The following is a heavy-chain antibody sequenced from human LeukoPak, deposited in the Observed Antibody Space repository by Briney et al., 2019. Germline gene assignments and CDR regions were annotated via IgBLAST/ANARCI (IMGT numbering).Heavy chain of an antibody. CDR3: ARGLPITMIVVVITTPSFDY. Sequence: PGGSLRLSCAASGFTFSSYAMHWVRQAPGKGLEWVAVISYDGSNKYYADSVKGRFTISRDNSKNTLYLQMNSLRAEDTAVYYCARGLPITMIVVVITTPSFDYWGQGTLVTVSS. V-gene: IGHV3-30-3*01. J-gene: IGHJ4*02. CDR1: GFTFSSYA. D-gene: IGHD3-22*01. CDR2: ISYDGSNK.